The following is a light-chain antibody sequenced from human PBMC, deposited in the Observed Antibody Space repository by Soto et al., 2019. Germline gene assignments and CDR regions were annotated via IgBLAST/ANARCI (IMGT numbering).Light chain of an antibody. J-gene: IGKJ1*01. CDR3: QQYNDWPRT. CDR2: GAS. V-gene: IGKV3-15*01. CDR1: QTVSSTY. Sequence: EIVLTQSPGTLSLSPGERATLSCRASQTVSSTYLAWYQQTPGQAPRLLIYGASYRATEFPARFSGSGSGTEFTLTIYSLQSEDFAVYYCQQYNDWPRTFGQGTKVDNK.